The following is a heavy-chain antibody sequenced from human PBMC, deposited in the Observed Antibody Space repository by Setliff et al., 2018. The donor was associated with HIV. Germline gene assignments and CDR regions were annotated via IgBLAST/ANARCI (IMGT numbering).Heavy chain of an antibody. CDR1: GGSISSYY. J-gene: IGHJ6*03. D-gene: IGHD3-16*01. CDR2: IYYSGST. V-gene: IGHV4-59*12. CDR3: AIRSRLGGIGDYYYYMDV. Sequence: TSETLSLTCTVSGGSISSYYWSWIRQPPGKGLEWIGYIYYSGSTNYNPSLRSRVTISGDTSKKQFSLKLSSVTAADTAVYYCAIRSRLGGIGDYYYYMDVWGKGTTVTVSS.